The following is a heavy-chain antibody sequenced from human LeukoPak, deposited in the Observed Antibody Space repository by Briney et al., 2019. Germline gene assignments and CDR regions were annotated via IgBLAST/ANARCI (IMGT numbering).Heavy chain of an antibody. Sequence: GGSLRLSCAASGFTFSSYWMSWVRQAPGKGLVWISRIDNDGSDTIYADSVKGRFTISRDNAKNTLYLQMNSLRAEDTAVYYCSRGGYHHGFDIWGQGTMVTVSS. V-gene: IGHV3-74*01. D-gene: IGHD3-16*02. CDR3: SRGGYHHGFDI. CDR2: IDNDGSDT. J-gene: IGHJ3*02. CDR1: GFTFSSYW.